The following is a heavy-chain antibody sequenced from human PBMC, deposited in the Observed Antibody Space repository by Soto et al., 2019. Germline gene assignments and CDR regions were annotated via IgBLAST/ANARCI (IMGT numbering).Heavy chain of an antibody. J-gene: IGHJ2*01. Sequence: TLAFTCPVSRRSSADYDCSWIRQPPGKALEWIGYGYHSVSIHYNPSLKTRVTISVDTSENQFSLRLSSVTAADTAVYYCARAFAGFSAYWYFDLWGRGTLVTVPS. CDR2: GYHSVSI. V-gene: IGHV4-59*01. D-gene: IGHD1-26*01. CDR1: RRSSADYD. CDR3: ARAFAGFSAYWYFDL.